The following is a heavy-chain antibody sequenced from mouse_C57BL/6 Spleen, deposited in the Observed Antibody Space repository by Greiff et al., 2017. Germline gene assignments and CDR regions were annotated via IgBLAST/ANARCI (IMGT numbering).Heavy chain of an antibody. J-gene: IGHJ2*01. D-gene: IGHD2-4*01. CDR1: GYTFTSYW. Sequence: VQLQQPGAELVRPGSSVKLSCKASGYTFTSYWMHWVKQRPIQGLEWIGNIDPSDSETHYNQKFKDKATLTVDKSSSTAYMQLSSLTSEDSAVXYCARYDYEDYLDYWGQGTTLTVSS. CDR3: ARYDYEDYLDY. CDR2: IDPSDSET. V-gene: IGHV1-52*01.